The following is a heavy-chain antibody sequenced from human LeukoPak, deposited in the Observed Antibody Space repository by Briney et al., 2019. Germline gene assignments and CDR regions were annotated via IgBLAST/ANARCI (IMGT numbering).Heavy chain of an antibody. Sequence: SETLSLTCTVSGGSISSSSYYWGWIRQPPGKGLEWIGSIYYSGSTYYNPSLKSRVTISVDTSKNQFSLKLSSVTAADTAVYYCARGGWQQLGPRYFQHWGQGTLVTVSS. D-gene: IGHD6-13*01. CDR1: GGSISSSSYY. J-gene: IGHJ1*01. CDR2: IYYSGST. CDR3: ARGGWQQLGPRYFQH. V-gene: IGHV4-39*01.